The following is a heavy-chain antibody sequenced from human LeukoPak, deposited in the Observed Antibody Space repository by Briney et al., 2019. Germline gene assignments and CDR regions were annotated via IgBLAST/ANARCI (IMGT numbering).Heavy chain of an antibody. CDR1: GGSISSYY. Sequence: PSETLSLTCTVSGGSISSYYWSWIRQPPGKGLEWIGYIYYSGSTNYNPSLKSRVTISVDTSKNQFSLKLSSVTAADTAVYYCARGSAVTMIKAFDIWGQGTMVTVSS. CDR2: IYYSGST. D-gene: IGHD3-22*01. V-gene: IGHV4-59*01. J-gene: IGHJ3*02. CDR3: ARGSAVTMIKAFDI.